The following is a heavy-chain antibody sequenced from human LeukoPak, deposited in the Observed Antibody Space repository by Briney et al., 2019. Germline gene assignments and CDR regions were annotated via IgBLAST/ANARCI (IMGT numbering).Heavy chain of an antibody. CDR3: ARTESDYGDYGVDY. D-gene: IGHD4-17*01. Sequence: GGSLRLSCAASGFTFSSYWMHWVRHAPGKGLVWVSRINSDGSSTSYADSVKGRFTISRDNAKNTLYLQMNSLRAEDTAVYYCARTESDYGDYGVDYWGQGTLVTVSS. CDR1: GFTFSSYW. J-gene: IGHJ4*02. CDR2: INSDGSST. V-gene: IGHV3-74*01.